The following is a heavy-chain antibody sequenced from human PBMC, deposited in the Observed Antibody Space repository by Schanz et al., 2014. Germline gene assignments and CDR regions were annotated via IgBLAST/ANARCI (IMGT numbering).Heavy chain of an antibody. V-gene: IGHV3-23*01. CDR2: ISGSGGST. D-gene: IGHD3-22*01. CDR3: ARGREVVAKIFDV. J-gene: IGHJ3*01. Sequence: EVQLLESGGGLVQPGGSLRLSCAASGFTFSSYAMSWVRQAPGKGLEWVSAISGSGGSTYYADSVKGRFIISRDNSKNNSKNTLYVQMNSLRAEDTAVYYCARGREVVAKIFDVWGQGTMVTVSS. CDR1: GFTFSSYA.